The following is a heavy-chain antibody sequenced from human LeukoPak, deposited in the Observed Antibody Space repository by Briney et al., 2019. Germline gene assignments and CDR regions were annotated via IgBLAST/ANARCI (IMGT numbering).Heavy chain of an antibody. CDR2: MVVGSGNT. CDR1: GFTFTSSA. J-gene: IGHJ6*03. V-gene: IGHV1-58*01. Sequence: ASVKVSCKASGFTFTSSAVQWVRQARGQRLEWIGWMVVGSGNTNYAQKFQERVTITRDMSTSTAYMELSSLRSEDTAVYYCAAERIGVGTGYYYMDVWGKGTTVTVSS. D-gene: IGHD7-27*01. CDR3: AAERIGVGTGYYYMDV.